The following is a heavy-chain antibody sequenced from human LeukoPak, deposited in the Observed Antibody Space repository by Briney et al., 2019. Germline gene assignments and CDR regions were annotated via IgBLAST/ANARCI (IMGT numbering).Heavy chain of an antibody. CDR3: ARGPSNVGTARPKYFDY. D-gene: IGHD6-6*01. J-gene: IGHJ4*02. Sequence: SGTLSLTCAVSGGSISSTNWWSWVRQPPGKGLEWIGEIYHSGSTNYNPSLKSRVTISVDKSKNQFSLKLSSVTAADTAVYYCARGPSNVGTARPKYFDYWGQGTLVTVSS. CDR1: GGSISSTNW. V-gene: IGHV4-4*02. CDR2: IYHSGST.